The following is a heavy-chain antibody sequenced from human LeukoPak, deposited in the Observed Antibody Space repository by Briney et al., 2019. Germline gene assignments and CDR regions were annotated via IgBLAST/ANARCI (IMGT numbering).Heavy chain of an antibody. Sequence: SGGSLRLSCAASGFTFSDYYMSWIRQAPGKGLEWVSYISSSGSTIYYADSVKGRFTTSRDNAKNSLYLQMNSLRAEDTAVYYCARARSYYYDSKGSFDYWGQGTLVTVSS. CDR1: GFTFSDYY. J-gene: IGHJ4*02. CDR2: ISSSGSTI. D-gene: IGHD3-22*01. V-gene: IGHV3-11*04. CDR3: ARARSYYYDSKGSFDY.